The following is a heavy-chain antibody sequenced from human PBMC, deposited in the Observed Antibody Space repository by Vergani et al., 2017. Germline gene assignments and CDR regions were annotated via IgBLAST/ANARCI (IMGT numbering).Heavy chain of an antibody. CDR3: AGGEYCSSTSCYTIYYYYYYMDV. D-gene: IGHD2-2*02. Sequence: QVQLVQSGAEVKKPGSSVKVSCKASGGTFSSYAISWVRQAPGQGLEWMGGIIPIFGTANYAQKFQGRVTITEDESTSTAYLELSSLRPEDTAVYYCAGGEYCSSTSCYTIYYYYYYMDVWGKGTTVTVSS. V-gene: IGHV1-69*01. CDR1: GGTFSSYA. CDR2: IIPIFGTA. J-gene: IGHJ6*03.